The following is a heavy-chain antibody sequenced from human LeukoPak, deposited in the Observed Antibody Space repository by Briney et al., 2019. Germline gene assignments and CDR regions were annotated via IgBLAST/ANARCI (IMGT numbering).Heavy chain of an antibody. Sequence: PGGSLRLSCAASGFTFSNHAMTWVRQAPGKGLEGVSAIGGYGRGTDYADSVKGRFTISRDNSKNTLYLEMNSLRAEDTARYYCARRVGGTPDYWGPGTLVTVSS. CDR1: GFTFSNHA. CDR3: ARRVGGTPDY. J-gene: IGHJ4*02. V-gene: IGHV3-23*01. D-gene: IGHD1-26*01. CDR2: IGGYGRGT.